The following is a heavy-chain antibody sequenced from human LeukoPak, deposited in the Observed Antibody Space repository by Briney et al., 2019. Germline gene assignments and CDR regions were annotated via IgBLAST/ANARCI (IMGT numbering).Heavy chain of an antibody. D-gene: IGHD3-10*01. CDR3: AGYLWFGEFTSH. Sequence: GGSLRLSCAASAFTFNSYVMSWVRQAPGKGLEWVSGISGSGSVTEYADSVKGRFTISRDNSKNTLYLQMNSLRAEDTAVYYCAGYLWFGEFTSHWGQGTLVTVSS. CDR2: ISGSGSVT. V-gene: IGHV3-23*01. CDR1: AFTFNSYV. J-gene: IGHJ4*02.